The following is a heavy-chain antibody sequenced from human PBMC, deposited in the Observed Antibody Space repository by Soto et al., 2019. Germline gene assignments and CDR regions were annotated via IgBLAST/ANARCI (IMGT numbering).Heavy chain of an antibody. V-gene: IGHV4-34*01. Sequence: QVQLQQWGAEVLKPSETLSLTCVVNGGSFSGYYWSWIRQSPGKGLEWIGATNDSGITDSNPSLESRVTISVDMSKNQFSLNLKSVTAADSAVYHCARGRSSVPDRRGIGYYGLDVWGQGTTVTVSS. J-gene: IGHJ6*02. CDR2: TNDSGIT. CDR3: ARGRSSVPDRRGIGYYGLDV. D-gene: IGHD6-6*01. CDR1: GGSFSGYY.